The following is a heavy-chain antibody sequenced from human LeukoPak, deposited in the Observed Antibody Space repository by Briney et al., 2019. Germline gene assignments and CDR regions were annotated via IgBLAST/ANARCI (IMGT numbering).Heavy chain of an antibody. CDR3: ARGGSSWGDY. Sequence: GGSLRLSCAASGFAFSRYWLNWLGQAPGKGLEWVANIKEDGSEKNYVDSVKGRFTISRDNAKNSLYLQMNSLRAEDTAVYYCARGGSSWGDYWGQGTLVTVSS. D-gene: IGHD6-13*01. J-gene: IGHJ4*02. CDR2: IKEDGSEK. CDR1: GFAFSRYW. V-gene: IGHV3-7*03.